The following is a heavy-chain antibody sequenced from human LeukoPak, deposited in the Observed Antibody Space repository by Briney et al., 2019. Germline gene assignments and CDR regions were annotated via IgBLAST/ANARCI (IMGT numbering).Heavy chain of an antibody. Sequence: GGSLRLSCAASGFSFSSYEMNWVRQAPGKGLEWLSYISSSGGTIYYADSVKGRFTISRDNAKNSLYLQMNSLRAEDTAVYYCARDYWSEGFGDSFPQDGMDVWGQGTTVTVSS. CDR2: ISSSGGTI. CDR3: ARDYWSEGFGDSFPQDGMDV. J-gene: IGHJ6*02. V-gene: IGHV3-48*03. CDR1: GFSFSSYE. D-gene: IGHD3-10*01.